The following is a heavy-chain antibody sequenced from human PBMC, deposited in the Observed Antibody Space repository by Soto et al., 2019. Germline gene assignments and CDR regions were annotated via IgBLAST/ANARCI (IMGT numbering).Heavy chain of an antibody. J-gene: IGHJ5*02. CDR3: ARAGPTYCSGGSCYWFDP. CDR1: GGTFSSYA. V-gene: IGHV1-69*01. CDR2: IIPIFGTA. Sequence: QVQLVQSGAEVKKPGSSVKVSCKASGGTFSSYAISWVRQAPGQGLEWMGGIIPIFGTANYAQKFQGRVTSTADESTSTAYMELSSLSSEDTAVYYCARAGPTYCSGGSCYWFDPWGQGTLVTVSS. D-gene: IGHD2-15*01.